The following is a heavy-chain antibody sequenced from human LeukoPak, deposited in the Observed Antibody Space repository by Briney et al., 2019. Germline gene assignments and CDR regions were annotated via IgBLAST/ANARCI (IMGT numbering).Heavy chain of an antibody. Sequence: GGSLRLSCAASGFTFSSYEMNWVRQAPGKGLEWVSYISSSGSTIYYADSVRGRFTISRDNAKNSLYLQMNSLRAEDTAVYYCARDAGYNIDYWGQGTLVTVSS. CDR3: ARDAGYNIDY. V-gene: IGHV3-48*03. D-gene: IGHD5-24*01. CDR1: GFTFSSYE. CDR2: ISSSGSTI. J-gene: IGHJ4*02.